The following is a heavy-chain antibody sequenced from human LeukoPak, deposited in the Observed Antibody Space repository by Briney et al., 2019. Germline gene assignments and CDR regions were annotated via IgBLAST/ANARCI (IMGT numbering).Heavy chain of an antibody. V-gene: IGHV1-18*01. CDR1: GYIFNIYG. Sequence: ASVKVSCKASGYIFNIYGVTWVRQAPGQGLEWMGWISAYNGDTNYAQKFQGRLTVTTDTSTSTAYMELRGLRSDDTAVYYCARAGDALDFWGHGTTVIVSS. CDR3: ARAGDALDF. CDR2: ISAYNGDT. J-gene: IGHJ3*01.